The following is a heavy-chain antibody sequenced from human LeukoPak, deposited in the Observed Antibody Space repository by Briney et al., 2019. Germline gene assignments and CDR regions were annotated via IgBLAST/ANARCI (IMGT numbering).Heavy chain of an antibody. J-gene: IGHJ4*02. CDR3: AKDGPVAGTNPVFDY. V-gene: IGHV3-30*18. CDR1: GFTFSSHD. Sequence: GGSLRLSCAASGFTFSSHDMHWVRQAPGKGLEWVAFISYDGGKKDYADSVKGRFTISRDNSRNSLYLQMNSLRAEDTAVYYCAKDGPVAGTNPVFDYWGQGTLVTVSS. CDR2: ISYDGGKK. D-gene: IGHD6-19*01.